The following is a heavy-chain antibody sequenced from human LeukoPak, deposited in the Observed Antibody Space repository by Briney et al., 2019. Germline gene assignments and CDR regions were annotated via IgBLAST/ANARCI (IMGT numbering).Heavy chain of an antibody. V-gene: IGHV4-4*07. J-gene: IGHJ4*02. CDR1: GGSISSYY. CDR2: IYTSGST. Sequence: PSETLSLTCTVSGGSISSYYWSWIRQPAGKGLEWIGRIYTSGSTNYNPSLKSRVTMSVDTSKNQFSLKLSSVTAADTAVYYCARVYLLRGYSYGYDYWGQGTLVTVSS. CDR3: ARVYLLRGYSYGYDY. D-gene: IGHD5-18*01.